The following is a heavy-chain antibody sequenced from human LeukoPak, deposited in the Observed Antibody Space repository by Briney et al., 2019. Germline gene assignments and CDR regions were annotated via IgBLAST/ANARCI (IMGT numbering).Heavy chain of an antibody. J-gene: IGHJ4*02. CDR3: ATGVRFLAIDY. CDR1: GGSLSSSSYY. CDR2: IYYSGST. Sequence: SETLSLTCTVSGGSLSSSSYYWGWIRQPPGKGLEWIGSIYYSGSTYYNPSLKSRVTISVDTSKNQFSLKLSSVTAADTAVYYCATGVRFLAIDYWGQGTLVTVSS. V-gene: IGHV4-39*01. D-gene: IGHD3-3*01.